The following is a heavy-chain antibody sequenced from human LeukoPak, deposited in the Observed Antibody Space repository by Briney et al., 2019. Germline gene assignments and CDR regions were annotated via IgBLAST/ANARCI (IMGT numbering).Heavy chain of an antibody. CDR1: GGTFSSSA. CDR2: IISIFGTT. J-gene: IGHJ2*01. D-gene: IGHD3-3*01. CDR3: ARGPYDSWSEYHHWYFDL. Sequence: ASVEVSCKASGGTFSSSAISWVRQAPGQGLEWMGGIISIFGTTSYAQKFQGRVTITADKSTSTAFMELSSLRSEDTAVYYCARGPYDSWSEYHHWYFDLWGRGTLVTVSS. V-gene: IGHV1-69*06.